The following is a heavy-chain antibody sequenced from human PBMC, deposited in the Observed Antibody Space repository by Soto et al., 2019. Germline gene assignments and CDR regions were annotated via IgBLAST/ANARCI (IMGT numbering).Heavy chain of an antibody. CDR1: GGSFSVYY. V-gene: IGHV4-59*01. CDR2: IYASGSP. Sequence: LSLTCTISGGSFSVYYWRWIRQSTGQGLEWIGYIYASGSPYYNPSLRSRVTISADPSKNQISMKLTSPTAADTAVYYCARGVRSSPPQYWGRGTLVTVSS. CDR3: ARGVRSSPPQY. J-gene: IGHJ4*02.